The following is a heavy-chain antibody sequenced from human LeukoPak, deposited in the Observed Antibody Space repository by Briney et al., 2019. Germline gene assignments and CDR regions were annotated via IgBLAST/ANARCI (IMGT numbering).Heavy chain of an antibody. Sequence: GGSLRLSCAASGFTFNFYDMHWVRQAPGEGLECGSSIGTAGATHYPDSVKGRFAISRENAKNSFYLQMNTLGPGDTAVYYCARSPPDYAFWRGYYFDDWGQGTLVTVSS. J-gene: IGHJ4*02. V-gene: IGHV3-13*01. CDR3: ARSPPDYAFWRGYYFDD. CDR1: GFTFNFYD. D-gene: IGHD3-3*01. CDR2: IGTAGAT.